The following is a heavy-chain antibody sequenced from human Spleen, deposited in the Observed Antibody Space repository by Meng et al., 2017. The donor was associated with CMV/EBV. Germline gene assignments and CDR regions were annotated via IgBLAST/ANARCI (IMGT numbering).Heavy chain of an antibody. CDR1: GFIFSRCA. V-gene: IGHV3-23*01. D-gene: IGHD6-13*01. Sequence: CVVSGFIFSRCAMNWVRQAPGKGLEWVSAISGSGGSTYYADSVKGRFTISRDNSKNTLYLQMTSLRAEDTAVYYCAREEQQVVRWFDPWGQGTLVTVSS. CDR3: AREEQQVVRWFDP. J-gene: IGHJ5*02. CDR2: ISGSGGST.